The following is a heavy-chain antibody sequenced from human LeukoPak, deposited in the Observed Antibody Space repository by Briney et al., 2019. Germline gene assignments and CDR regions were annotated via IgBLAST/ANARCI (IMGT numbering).Heavy chain of an antibody. CDR2: ISSSSSYI. CDR3: ARAPTRYYYYYMDV. V-gene: IGHV3-21*01. J-gene: IGHJ6*03. CDR1: GFTFSSYS. Sequence: GGSLRLSCAASGFTFSSYSMNWVRQAPGKGLEWVSSISSSSSYIYYADSVKGRFTISRDNAKNSLYLQMNSLRAEDTAVYYCARAPTRYYYYYMDVWGKGTTVTISS.